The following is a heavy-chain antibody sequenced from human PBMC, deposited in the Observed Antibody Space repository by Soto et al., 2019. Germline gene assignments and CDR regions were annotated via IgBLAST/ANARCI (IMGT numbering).Heavy chain of an antibody. J-gene: IGHJ4*02. V-gene: IGHV3-23*03. CDR1: GFTFSDYT. Sequence: EVHLLESGGGLVQPGGSLTLSCAASGFTFSDYTMTWVRQAPGKVLECISVILADYKTYYTDSVRGQFTISRDNSKNMLYLGMNSLRAEDTAVYYCARRTNGYFGYWGQGALVTVSS. CDR2: ILADYKT. CDR3: ARRTNGYFGY. D-gene: IGHD2-8*01.